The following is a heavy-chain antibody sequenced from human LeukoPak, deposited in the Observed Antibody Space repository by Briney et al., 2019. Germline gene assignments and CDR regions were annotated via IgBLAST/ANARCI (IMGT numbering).Heavy chain of an antibody. Sequence: ASVKVSCKASGYTFTIYAMNWVRQDPGQGLEWMECINTNTGNPTYAQGFTGRFVFSLDTSVSTAYLQISSLKAEDTAMYYCARERRSSSPGEQQLGRAFDIWGQGTMVTVSS. CDR2: INTNTGNP. V-gene: IGHV7-4-1*02. CDR1: GYTFTIYA. CDR3: ARERRSSSPGEQQLGRAFDI. J-gene: IGHJ3*02. D-gene: IGHD6-13*01.